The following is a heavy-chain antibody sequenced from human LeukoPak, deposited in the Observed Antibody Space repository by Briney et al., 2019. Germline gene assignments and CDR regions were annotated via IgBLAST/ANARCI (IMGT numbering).Heavy chain of an antibody. V-gene: IGHV4-38-2*02. CDR3: ARVPGPNWFDP. CDR2: MYHSGST. CDR1: GYSISSGYY. J-gene: IGHJ5*02. Sequence: PSETLSLTRTVSGYSISSGYYWGWIRQPPGKGLEWIGSMYHSGSTYYNPSLKSRVTISVDTSKNQISLKLSSVIVADTAVYYCARVPGPNWFDPWGQGTLVTVSS.